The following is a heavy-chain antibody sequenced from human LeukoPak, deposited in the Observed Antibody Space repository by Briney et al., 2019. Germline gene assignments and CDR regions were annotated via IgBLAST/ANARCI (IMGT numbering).Heavy chain of an antibody. CDR3: ASRPPPSRGPYDY. D-gene: IGHD3-10*01. CDR2: IYSGGST. V-gene: IGHV3-66*01. Sequence: GGSLRLSCAASGFTVSSNYMSWVRQAPGKGLEWVSVIYSGGSTYYADSVKGRFTISRDNAKNSLYLQMHSLRAEDTAVYYCASRPPPSRGPYDYWGQGTLVTVSS. CDR1: GFTVSSNY. J-gene: IGHJ4*02.